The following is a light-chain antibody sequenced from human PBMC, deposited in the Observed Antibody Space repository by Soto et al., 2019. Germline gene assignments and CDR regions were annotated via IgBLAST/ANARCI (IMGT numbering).Light chain of an antibody. V-gene: IGKV3-20*01. CDR1: QSLAGRY. J-gene: IGKJ3*01. Sequence: EIVLTQSPGTLSLSPGERATLSCRPSQSLAGRYLAWYQQKPGQAPRLLIYGASSRATDIPDRFSGSGSGTDFTLTITRLEPEDCAVYFCQQGYTFGPGTKVDIK. CDR3: QQGYT. CDR2: GAS.